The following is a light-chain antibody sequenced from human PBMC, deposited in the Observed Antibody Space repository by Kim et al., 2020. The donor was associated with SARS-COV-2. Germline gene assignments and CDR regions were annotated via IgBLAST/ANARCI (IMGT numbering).Light chain of an antibody. J-gene: IGKJ4*01. CDR1: QSAGTN. Sequence: EIVMTQSPATLSVSPGERATLSCRASQSAGTNLAWYQHKPGQAPRLLISDSSTRATGIPARFSGSGSGTDFTLTISSLEPEDFAVYYCQQRSNWLTFGGGTKVDIK. CDR3: QQRSNWLT. V-gene: IGKV3-11*01. CDR2: DSS.